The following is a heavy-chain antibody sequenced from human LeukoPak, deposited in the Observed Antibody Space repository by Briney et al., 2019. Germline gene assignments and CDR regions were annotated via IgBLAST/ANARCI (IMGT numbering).Heavy chain of an antibody. CDR2: ISSSSSYI. J-gene: IGHJ4*02. D-gene: IGHD4-17*01. CDR3: ARDPPSRGDYVWG. Sequence: GGSLRLSCAASGFTFSSYSMNWVRQAPGKGLEWVSSISSSSSYIYYADSVKGRFTISRDNAKNSLYLQMNSLRAADTAVYYCARDPPSRGDYVWGWGQGTLVTVSS. CDR1: GFTFSSYS. V-gene: IGHV3-21*01.